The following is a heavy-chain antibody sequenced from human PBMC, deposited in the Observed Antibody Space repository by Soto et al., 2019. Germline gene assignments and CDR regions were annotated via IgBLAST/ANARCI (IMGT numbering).Heavy chain of an antibody. CDR2: INPSGGST. CDR3: ASSYYYDSSGYSSLYYYYGMDV. Sequence: GASVKVSCKASGYTFTSYYMHWVRQAPGQGLEWMGIINPSGGSTSYAQKFQGRVTMTRDTSTSTVYMELSSLRSEDTAVYYCASSYYYDSSGYSSLYYYYGMDVWGQGTTVTVSS. J-gene: IGHJ6*02. CDR1: GYTFTSYY. D-gene: IGHD3-22*01. V-gene: IGHV1-46*01.